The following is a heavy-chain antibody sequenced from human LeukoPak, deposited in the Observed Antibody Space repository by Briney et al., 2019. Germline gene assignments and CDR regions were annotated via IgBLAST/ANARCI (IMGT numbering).Heavy chain of an antibody. Sequence: KPSETLSLTCTVSGGSISSSSYYWGWIRQPPGKGLEWIGSIYYSGSTYYNPSLKSRVTISVYTSKNQFSLKLSSVTAADTAVYYCARNPTMYYYGSGSPNWFDPWGQGTLVTVSS. V-gene: IGHV4-39*01. D-gene: IGHD3-10*01. J-gene: IGHJ5*02. CDR1: GGSISSSSYY. CDR2: IYYSGST. CDR3: ARNPTMYYYGSGSPNWFDP.